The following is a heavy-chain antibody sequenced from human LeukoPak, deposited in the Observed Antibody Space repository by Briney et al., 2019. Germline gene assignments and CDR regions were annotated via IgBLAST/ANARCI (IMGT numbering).Heavy chain of an antibody. Sequence: GGSLRLSCAASGFTFSSYAMSWVRQAPGKGLEWVSGISGGSTHYADSVKGRFTISRDNSKNTLYLQMNSLRAEDTAVYHCAKGMFGYLGGLYWDFDLWGRGTLVTVSS. CDR1: GFTFSSYA. J-gene: IGHJ2*01. D-gene: IGHD3-22*01. CDR3: AKGMFGYLGGLYWDFDL. V-gene: IGHV3-23*01. CDR2: ISGGST.